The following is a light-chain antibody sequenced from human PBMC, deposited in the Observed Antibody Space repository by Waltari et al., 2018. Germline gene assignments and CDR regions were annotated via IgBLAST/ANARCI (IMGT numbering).Light chain of an antibody. J-gene: IGLJ2*01. Sequence: QSVLTQPPSASGTPGQRVIISCSGSSSNLGSNYVYWYQRVPGTAPNLLIYKNNQRPSRVPDRFSGSKSGTSASLAISGLRSEDEADYYCAAWDDSLSGHVVFGGGTKLTAL. V-gene: IGLV1-47*01. CDR2: KNN. CDR3: AAWDDSLSGHVV. CDR1: SSNLGSNY.